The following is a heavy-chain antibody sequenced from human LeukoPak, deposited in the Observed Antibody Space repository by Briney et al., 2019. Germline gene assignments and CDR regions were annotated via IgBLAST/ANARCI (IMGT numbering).Heavy chain of an antibody. Sequence: ASVKVSCKASGYTFTGYYMHWVRQAPGQGLEWMGWINPNNGGTNYAQKFQGRVTMTRDTSISTAYMELSRLRSDDTAVYYCARDLTNLRGVSPIDYWGQGTLVTVSS. CDR2: INPNNGGT. CDR3: ARDLTNLRGVSPIDY. V-gene: IGHV1-2*02. J-gene: IGHJ4*02. D-gene: IGHD3-10*01. CDR1: GYTFTGYY.